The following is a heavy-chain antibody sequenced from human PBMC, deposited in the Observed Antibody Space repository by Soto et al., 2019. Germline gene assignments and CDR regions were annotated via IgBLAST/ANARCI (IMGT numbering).Heavy chain of an antibody. D-gene: IGHD1-26*01. CDR2: IYYSGST. J-gene: IGHJ5*02. Sequence: SETLSLTCTVSGGSISSSNYYWGWIRQPPGKGLEWIGSIYYSGSTYYNPSLKSRVTISVDTSKNQFSLKLSSVTAADTAVYYCATQEVGGSYVYTFDPWGQGPLVTVS. V-gene: IGHV4-39*01. CDR3: ATQEVGGSYVYTFDP. CDR1: GGSISSSNYY.